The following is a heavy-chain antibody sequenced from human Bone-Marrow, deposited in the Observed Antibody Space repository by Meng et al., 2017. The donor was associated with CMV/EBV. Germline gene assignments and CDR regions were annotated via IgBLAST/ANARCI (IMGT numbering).Heavy chain of an antibody. J-gene: IGHJ6*02. Sequence: ASLKVSCKASGYTFTSYDINWVRQATGQGLEWMGWMNPNSGNTGYAQKFQGRVTMTRNTSISTAYMELSSLRSEDTAVYYCASRCSSTSCYKALGRRYYYGMDVWGQGTTVTVSS. CDR3: ASRCSSTSCYKALGRRYYYGMDV. CDR1: GYTFTSYD. CDR2: MNPNSGNT. D-gene: IGHD2-2*02. V-gene: IGHV1-8*01.